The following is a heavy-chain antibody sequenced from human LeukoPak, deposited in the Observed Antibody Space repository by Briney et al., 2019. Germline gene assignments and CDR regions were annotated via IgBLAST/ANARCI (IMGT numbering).Heavy chain of an antibody. CDR1: VYTFTSYG. D-gene: IGHD2-2*01. Sequence: GASVNVSCKASVYTFTSYGISWVRQAPGQGLEWMGGIIPIFGTANYAQKFQGRVTITADESTSTAYMELSSLRSEDTAVYYCASTDIVVVPAAIQYNWFDPWGQGTLVTVSS. J-gene: IGHJ5*02. CDR3: ASTDIVVVPAAIQYNWFDP. V-gene: IGHV1-69*13. CDR2: IIPIFGTA.